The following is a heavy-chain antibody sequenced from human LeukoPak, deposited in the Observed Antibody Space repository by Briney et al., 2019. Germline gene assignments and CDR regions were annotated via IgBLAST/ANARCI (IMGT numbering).Heavy chain of an antibody. V-gene: IGHV1-69*13. CDR2: IIPIFGTA. CDR3: ARGTAQGYSYIDFDY. J-gene: IGHJ4*02. D-gene: IGHD5-18*01. Sequence: ASVKVSCKASGGTFSSYAISWVRQAPGQGLEWMGGIIPIFGTANYAQKFQGRVTITADESMNTAYMELTSLRSEDTAVYYCARGTAQGYSYIDFDYWGQGTLVTVSS. CDR1: GGTFSSYA.